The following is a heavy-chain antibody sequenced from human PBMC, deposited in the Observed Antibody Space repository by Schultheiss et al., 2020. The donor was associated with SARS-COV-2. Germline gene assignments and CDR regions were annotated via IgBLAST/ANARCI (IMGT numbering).Heavy chain of an antibody. D-gene: IGHD7-27*01. CDR1: GFTFSSYA. CDR2: ISGSGGST. CDR3: AKGCHRLWGHPEVDY. V-gene: IGHV3-23*01. J-gene: IGHJ4*02. Sequence: GESLKISCAASGFTFSSYAMSWVRQAPGKGLEWVSAISGSGGSTYYADSVKGRFTISRDNSKNTLYLQMNSLRAEDTAVYYCAKGCHRLWGHPEVDYWGQGTLVTVSS.